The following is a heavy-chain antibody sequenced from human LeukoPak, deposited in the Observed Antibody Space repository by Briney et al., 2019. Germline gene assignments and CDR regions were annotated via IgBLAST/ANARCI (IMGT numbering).Heavy chain of an antibody. J-gene: IGHJ4*02. D-gene: IGHD5-24*01. CDR1: GFTFSSYA. CDR2: IYYSGST. Sequence: GSLRLSCAASGFTFSSYAMSWVRQAPGKGLGWIGSIYYSGSTYYNPSLKSRVTISVDTSKNQFSLKLSSVTAADTAVYYCARGKEATIANYFDYWGQGTLVTVSS. V-gene: IGHV4-38-2*01. CDR3: ARGKEATIANYFDY.